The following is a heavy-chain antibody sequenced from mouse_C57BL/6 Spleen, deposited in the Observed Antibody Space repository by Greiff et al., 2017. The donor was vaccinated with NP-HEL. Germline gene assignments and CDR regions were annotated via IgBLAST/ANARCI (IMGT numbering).Heavy chain of an antibody. D-gene: IGHD1-1*01. V-gene: IGHV1-18*01. J-gene: IGHJ4*01. CDR3: ARRVYGSSPMDY. CDR1: GYTFTDYN. CDR2: INPNNGGT. Sequence: VQLQQSGPELVKPGASVKIPCKASGYTFTDYNMDWVKQSHGKSLEWIGDINPNNGGTIYNQKFKGKATLTVDKSSSTAYMELRSLTSEDTAVYYCARRVYGSSPMDYWDQGTSVTVSS.